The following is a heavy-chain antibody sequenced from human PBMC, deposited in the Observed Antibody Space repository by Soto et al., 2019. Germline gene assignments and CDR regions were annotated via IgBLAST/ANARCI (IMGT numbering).Heavy chain of an antibody. Sequence: GESLKISCKGSGYSFTSYWIGWVRQMPGKGLEWMGIIYPGDSDTRYSPSFQGQVTISADKSISTAYLQWSSLKASDTAMYYCARRGIAVAGTPYWYFHLWGRGTLVTAPQ. J-gene: IGHJ2*01. CDR2: IYPGDSDT. CDR3: ARRGIAVAGTPYWYFHL. D-gene: IGHD6-19*01. CDR1: GYSFTSYW. V-gene: IGHV5-51*01.